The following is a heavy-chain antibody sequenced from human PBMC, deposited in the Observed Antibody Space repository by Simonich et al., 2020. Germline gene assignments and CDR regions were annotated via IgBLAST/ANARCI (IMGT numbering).Heavy chain of an antibody. D-gene: IGHD1-7*01. CDR3: AKRSGVSITGTFDY. Sequence: EVQLLESGGGLVQPGGSLRLSCAASGFTFSSYAMSWVRQAPGKGLGWVVVIRGSGGRTYYADSVKGRFTISRDNSKNTLYLQMNSLRAEDTAVYYCAKRSGVSITGTFDYWGQGTLVTVSS. J-gene: IGHJ4*02. CDR1: GFTFSSYA. CDR2: IRGSGGRT. V-gene: IGHV3-23*01.